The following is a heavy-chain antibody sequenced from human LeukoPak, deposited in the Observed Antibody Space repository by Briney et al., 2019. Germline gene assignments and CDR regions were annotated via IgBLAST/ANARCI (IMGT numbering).Heavy chain of an antibody. D-gene: IGHD5-12*01. CDR3: VRDWRDGYDTDFDY. J-gene: IGHJ4*02. V-gene: IGHV3-7*01. CDR2: IKNDGGEE. CDR1: GFDFGAYW. Sequence: GASLRLSCTASGFDFGAYWMSWVRQAPGKGLEWVANIKNDGGEELYVDSVMGRFTISRDNAKNSVYLHMSSLRAEDTAVYYCVRDWRDGYDTDFDYWGQGTLVTVSS.